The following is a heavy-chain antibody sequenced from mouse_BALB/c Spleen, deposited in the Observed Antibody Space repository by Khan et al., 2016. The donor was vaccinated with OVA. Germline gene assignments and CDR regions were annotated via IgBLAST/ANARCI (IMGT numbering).Heavy chain of an antibody. J-gene: IGHJ4*01. CDR1: GFSLTDYG. Sequence: VQLKQSGPGLVAPSQSLSITCTVSGFSLTDYGVSWIRQPPGKGLEWLGVIWGGGSTYYNSALKSRLSISKDNSKSQVFLKMSSLQTDDTAMYNCAKGVWSYYFALDYGGQGTSVTVSS. CDR2: IWGGGST. V-gene: IGHV2-6-5*01. CDR3: AKGVWSYYFALDY.